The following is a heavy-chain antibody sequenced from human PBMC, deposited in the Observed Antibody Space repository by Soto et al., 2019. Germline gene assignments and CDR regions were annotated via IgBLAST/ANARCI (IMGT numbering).Heavy chain of an antibody. V-gene: IGHV1-46*01. J-gene: IGHJ6*02. Sequence: ASVKVSCKASGYTFTSYYMHWVRQAPGQGLEWMGIINPSGGSTSYAQKFQGRVTMTRDTSTSTVYMELSSLRSEDTAVYYCARERRKGYDFWSGYYNHYYDMDVWGQGTTVTLSS. CDR2: INPSGGST. D-gene: IGHD3-3*01. CDR3: ARERRKGYDFWSGYYNHYYDMDV. CDR1: GYTFTSYY.